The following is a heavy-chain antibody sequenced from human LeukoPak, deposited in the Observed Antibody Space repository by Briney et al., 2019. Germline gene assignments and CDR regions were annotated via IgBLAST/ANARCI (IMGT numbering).Heavy chain of an antibody. D-gene: IGHD3-10*01. J-gene: IGHJ4*02. V-gene: IGHV1-46*01. CDR1: GYTFTSYY. CDR3: ATSSGSYYRAATHFDY. CDR2: INPSGGST. Sequence: ASVTVSCKASGYTFTSYYMHWVRQAPGQGLEWMGIINPSGGSTNYAQKFQGRVTMTRDTSTSTVYMELSSLRSEDTAVYYCATSSGSYYRAATHFDYWGQGTLVTVSS.